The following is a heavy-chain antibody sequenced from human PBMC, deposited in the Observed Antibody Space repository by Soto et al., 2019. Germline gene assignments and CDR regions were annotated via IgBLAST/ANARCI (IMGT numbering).Heavy chain of an antibody. J-gene: IGHJ6*03. D-gene: IGHD3-16*01. V-gene: IGHV4-59*08. Sequence: SETLSLTCTVSGGSISSYYWSWIRQPPGKGLEWIGYIYYSGSTYYNPSLKSRVTISVDTSKNQFPLKLSSVTAADTAVYYCARTRGSYGYYYYYYMDVWGKGTTVTVSS. CDR3: ARTRGSYGYYYYYYMDV. CDR1: GGSISSYY. CDR2: IYYSGST.